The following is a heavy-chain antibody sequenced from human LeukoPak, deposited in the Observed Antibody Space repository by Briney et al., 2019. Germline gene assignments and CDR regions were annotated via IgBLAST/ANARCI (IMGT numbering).Heavy chain of an antibody. CDR1: GFTFSSYA. CDR2: ISGSGGST. V-gene: IGHV3-23*01. CDR3: AKDLGTYYDFWSGKAFDY. D-gene: IGHD3-3*01. J-gene: IGHJ4*02. Sequence: PGGSLRLSCAASGFTFSSYAMSWVRQAPGKGLEWVSTISGSGGSTYYADSVKGRFTISRDNSKNTLYLQMNSLRAEDTVVYYCAKDLGTYYDFWSGKAFDYWGQGTLVTVSS.